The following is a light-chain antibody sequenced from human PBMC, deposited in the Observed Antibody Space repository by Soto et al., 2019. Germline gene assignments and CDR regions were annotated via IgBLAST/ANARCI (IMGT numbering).Light chain of an antibody. CDR3: QQHINWPLT. CDR2: GAS. V-gene: IGKV3-15*01. J-gene: IGKJ4*01. CDR1: QSVGSN. Sequence: EIVMTQSPATLSVSPGERATLSCRASQSVGSNLAWYQQRPGQTPKLVIFGASTRATGIPARFSGSGSGTEFTLTISSLQSEDFALYYCQQHINWPLTFGGGTKVDIK.